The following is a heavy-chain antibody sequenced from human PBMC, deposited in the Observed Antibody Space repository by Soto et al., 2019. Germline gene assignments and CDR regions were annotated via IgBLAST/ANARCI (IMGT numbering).Heavy chain of an antibody. D-gene: IGHD4-17*01. J-gene: IGHJ4*02. CDR1: GFTFSSYS. Sequence: GGSLRLSCAASGFTFSSYSMNWVRQAPGKGLEWVSSISSSSSYIYYADSVRGRFTISRDNAKNSLYLQMNSLRAEDTAVYYCARVNYGDYAAPFDYWGQGTLVTVSS. CDR2: ISSSSSYI. V-gene: IGHV3-21*01. CDR3: ARVNYGDYAAPFDY.